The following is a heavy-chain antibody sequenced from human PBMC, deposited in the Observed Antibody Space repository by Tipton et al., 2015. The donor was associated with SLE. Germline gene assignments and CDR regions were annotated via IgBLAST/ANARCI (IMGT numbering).Heavy chain of an antibody. D-gene: IGHD6-13*01. CDR3: ARGPSIAGAGHAFDI. J-gene: IGHJ3*02. Sequence: TLSLTCAVYGGSFSGYYWSWIRQPPGKGLEWIGEITHRGSTNYNPSLKSRVTISADTSKNQFSPRLSSVTAADTAVYYCARGPSIAGAGHAFDIWGEGTMVTVSS. V-gene: IGHV4-34*01. CDR1: GGSFSGYY. CDR2: ITHRGST.